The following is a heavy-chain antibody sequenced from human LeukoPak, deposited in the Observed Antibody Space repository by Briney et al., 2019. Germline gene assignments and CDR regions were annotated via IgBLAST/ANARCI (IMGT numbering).Heavy chain of an antibody. CDR3: ARRRWGYGSGSYDY. CDR1: GGSFSGYY. Sequence: SETLSLTCAVYGGSFSGYYWSWIRQPPGKGLEWIGEINHSGSTTNYNPSLKNRVTISVDTSKKQFSLKLSSVTAADTAVYYCARRRWGYGSGSYDYWGQGTLVTVSS. J-gene: IGHJ4*02. D-gene: IGHD3-10*01. V-gene: IGHV4-34*01. CDR2: INHSGSTT.